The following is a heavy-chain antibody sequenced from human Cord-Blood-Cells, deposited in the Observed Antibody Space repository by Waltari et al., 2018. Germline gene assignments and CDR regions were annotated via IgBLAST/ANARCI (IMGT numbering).Heavy chain of an antibody. CDR3: ARVGYSGSYYNWFDP. Sequence: EVQLVESGGGLVQPGGSLRLSCAASGFTVSSNYMSWVRQAPGKGLEWVSVIYSGCSTYYADSVKGRFTISRDNSKNTLYLQMNSLRAEDTAVYYCARVGYSGSYYNWFDPWGQGTLVTVSS. CDR1: GFTVSSNY. V-gene: IGHV3-66*01. J-gene: IGHJ5*02. D-gene: IGHD1-26*01. CDR2: IYSGCST.